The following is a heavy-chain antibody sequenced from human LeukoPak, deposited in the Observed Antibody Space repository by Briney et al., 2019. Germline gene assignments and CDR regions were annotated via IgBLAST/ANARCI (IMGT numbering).Heavy chain of an antibody. CDR3: ARDGYNGFDY. D-gene: IGHD5-24*01. J-gene: IGHJ4*02. V-gene: IGHV3-64*01. CDR1: GFTFSSYA. Sequence: PGGPLRLSCAASGFTFSSYAMHWVRQAPGKGLEYVSAISSNGGSTYYANSVKGRFTISRDNSKNTLYLQMGSLRAGDMAVYYCARDGYNGFDYWGQGTLVTVSS. CDR2: ISSNGGST.